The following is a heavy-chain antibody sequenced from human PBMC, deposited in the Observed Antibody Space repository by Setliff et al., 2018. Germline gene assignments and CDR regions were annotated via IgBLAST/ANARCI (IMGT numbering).Heavy chain of an antibody. CDR3: AASRAYTGAVEEWFLPKTFDF. J-gene: IGHJ4*02. CDR1: GDSISNYY. Sequence: SETLSLTCTVFGDSISNYYWNWIRQPAGKGLEWIGRIYVTESTKYNPSLKSRVTLSIDTSKNQFSLKLSSVTAADAALYYCAASRAYTGAVEEWFLPKTFDFWGQGSPVTVSS. D-gene: IGHD3-10*01. CDR2: IYVTEST. V-gene: IGHV4-4*07.